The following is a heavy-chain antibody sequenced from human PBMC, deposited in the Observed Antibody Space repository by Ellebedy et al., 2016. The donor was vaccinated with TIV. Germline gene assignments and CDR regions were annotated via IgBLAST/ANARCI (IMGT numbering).Heavy chain of an antibody. CDR2: INPNSGGT. CDR1: GYTFTGYY. V-gene: IGHV1-2*02. Sequence: ASVKVSXXASGYTFTGYYMHWVRQAPGQGLEWMGWINPNSGGTNYAQKFQGRVTMTRDTSISTAYMELSRLRSDDTAVYYCARDLYSSSWYGYYYYYYMDVWGKGTTVTVSS. J-gene: IGHJ6*03. D-gene: IGHD6-13*01. CDR3: ARDLYSSSWYGYYYYYYMDV.